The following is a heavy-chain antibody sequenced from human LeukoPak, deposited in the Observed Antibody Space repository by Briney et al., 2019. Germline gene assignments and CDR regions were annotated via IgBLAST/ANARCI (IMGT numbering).Heavy chain of an antibody. CDR3: ARDQWFEESKSLDY. J-gene: IGHJ4*02. Sequence: PGGSLRLSCAASGFTFSTYWMSWVRQAPGKGLEWVANIKDDGSEKYYVDSVKGRFTISRDNAKNSLYLQMNSLRADDTAVYYCARDQWFEESKSLDYWGQGTLVTVSS. CDR1: GFTFSTYW. D-gene: IGHD3-10*01. V-gene: IGHV3-7*01. CDR2: IKDDGSEK.